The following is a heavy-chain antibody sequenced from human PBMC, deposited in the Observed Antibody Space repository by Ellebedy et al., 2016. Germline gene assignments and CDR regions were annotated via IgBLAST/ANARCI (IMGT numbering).Heavy chain of an antibody. V-gene: IGHV3-21*01. CDR3: ARDGSEWSRDY. CDR1: GFTFSTFF. J-gene: IGHJ4*02. CDR2: IVFSGTAT. Sequence: GESLKISXAASGFTFSTFFMSWVRQAPGKGLEWVATIVFSGTATYYSDSVKGRFIISRDNAKNSLFLQMNSLRVEDTAVYYCARDGSEWSRDYWGQGTLVTVSS. D-gene: IGHD3-3*01.